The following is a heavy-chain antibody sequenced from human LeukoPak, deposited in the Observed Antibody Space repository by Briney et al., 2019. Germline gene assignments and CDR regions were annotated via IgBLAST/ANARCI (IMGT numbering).Heavy chain of an antibody. J-gene: IGHJ4*02. CDR2: ISWDGGNT. D-gene: IGHD6-19*01. CDR1: GFTFDDYT. Sequence: GGSLRLSCAASGFTFDDYTMHWVRQAPGKGLEWVSLISWDGGNTYYADSVKGRFSISRDNSKNTLYLQMNSLRVEDTAVYYCAKGPLIEVAGTTWDYWGQGTLVTVSS. CDR3: AKGPLIEVAGTTWDY. V-gene: IGHV3-43*01.